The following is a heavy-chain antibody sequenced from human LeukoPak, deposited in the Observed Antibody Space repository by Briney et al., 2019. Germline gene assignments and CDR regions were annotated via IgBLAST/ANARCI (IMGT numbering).Heavy chain of an antibody. CDR3: VSLGGITVTGPYDFDC. D-gene: IGHD1-20*01. J-gene: IGHJ4*02. CDR1: GFTFSGNW. CDR2: ISGDGSDI. Sequence: GGSLRLSCVASGFTFSGNWMNWVRQAPGKGLVWVSRISGDGSDITYADSVKGRFTISRDNARNTLYLQMDSLRVEDTAVYYCVSLGGITVTGPYDFDCWGQGTVVTVSS. V-gene: IGHV3-74*03.